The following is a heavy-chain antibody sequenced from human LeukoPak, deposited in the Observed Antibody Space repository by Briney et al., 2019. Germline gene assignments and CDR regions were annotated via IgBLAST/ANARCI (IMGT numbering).Heavy chain of an antibody. V-gene: IGHV3-23*01. CDR2: LNGGGDYT. J-gene: IGHJ4*02. CDR3: AKGRGTTIFGVAQSDY. CDR1: GFTFSSYA. Sequence: PGGSLRLSCEASGFTFSSYAMSWVRQAPGEGLEWVSALNGGGDYTYYAASVKGRFTISRDNSKNTLFLQMSSLRVEDTAVYYCAKGRGTTIFGVAQSDYWGQGTLVTVSS. D-gene: IGHD3-3*01.